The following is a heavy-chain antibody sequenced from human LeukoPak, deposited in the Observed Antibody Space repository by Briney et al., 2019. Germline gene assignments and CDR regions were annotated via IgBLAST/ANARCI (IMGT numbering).Heavy chain of an antibody. V-gene: IGHV3-9*01. Sequence: GRSLRLSCAASGFTFDDYAMHWVRHAPGKGLEWVSGISWNSGSLGYADSVKGRFTISRDNPKNTLYLQMNSLRAEDTAVYFCAKRGVVIRVILVGFHKEAYYFDSWGQGALVTVSS. J-gene: IGHJ4*02. CDR2: ISWNSGSL. D-gene: IGHD3-22*01. CDR3: AKRGVVIRVILVGFHKEAYYFDS. CDR1: GFTFDDYA.